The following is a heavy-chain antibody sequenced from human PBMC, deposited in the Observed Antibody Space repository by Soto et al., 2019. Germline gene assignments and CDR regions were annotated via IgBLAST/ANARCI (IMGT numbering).Heavy chain of an antibody. J-gene: IGHJ5*02. Sequence: SETLSLTCTVSGGSVSSGSYYWILVRQPPGKGLEWIGEVNHSGEATYNPSLQSRITISLDTSNNQFSLKMTHVTAADTAMYFCTRSELFHRSWCDPWGQGTQVTVSS. D-gene: IGHD1-26*01. CDR3: TRSELFHRSWCDP. CDR1: GGSVSSGSYY. V-gene: IGHV4-39*01. CDR2: VNHSGEA.